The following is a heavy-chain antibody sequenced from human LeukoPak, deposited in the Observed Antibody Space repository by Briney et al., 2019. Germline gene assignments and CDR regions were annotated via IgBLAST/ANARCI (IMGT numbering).Heavy chain of an antibody. Sequence: GGSLRLSCAASGFTVSSNEMSWVRQAPGKGLEWVSSISGGSTYYADSRKGRFTISRDNSKNTLYPQMNSLRAEDTAVYYCTLRGSTSCYAGTRYWGQGTLVTVSS. V-gene: IGHV3-38-3*01. D-gene: IGHD2-2*01. CDR1: GFTVSSNE. CDR2: ISGGST. CDR3: TLRGSTSCYAGTRY. J-gene: IGHJ4*02.